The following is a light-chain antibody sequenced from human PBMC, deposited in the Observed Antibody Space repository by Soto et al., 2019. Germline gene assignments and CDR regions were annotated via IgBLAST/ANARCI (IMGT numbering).Light chain of an antibody. V-gene: IGLV1-40*01. CDR1: SSNIGAGYD. CDR3: QSSDSSLSGVV. J-gene: IGLJ2*01. CDR2: GNS. Sequence: QSVLTQPPSVSGAPGQRVTISCTGSSSNIGAGYDVHWYQQLPGTAPKLLIYGNSNRPSGVPDRFSGSKSGTSASLAITGLEAEYEADYYCQSSDSSLSGVVFGGGTKLTVL.